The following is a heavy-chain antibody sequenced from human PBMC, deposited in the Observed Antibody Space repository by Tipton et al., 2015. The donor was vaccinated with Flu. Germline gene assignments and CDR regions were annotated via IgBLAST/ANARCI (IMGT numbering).Heavy chain of an antibody. CDR3: AKDMWGCRGGSGEAGPMDV. CDR2: ISWNSGKI. D-gene: IGHD2-15*01. Sequence: QLVQSGGGLVQPGRSLRLSCAASGFTFEDYAMHWVRQAPGKGLEWVSGISWNSGKIGYADSVKGRFTISRENAKNSLYLQMNSLRAEDTALYYCAKDMWGCRGGSGEAGPMDVWGEGTAGTVSS. V-gene: IGHV3-9*01. CDR1: GFTFEDYA. J-gene: IGHJ6*04.